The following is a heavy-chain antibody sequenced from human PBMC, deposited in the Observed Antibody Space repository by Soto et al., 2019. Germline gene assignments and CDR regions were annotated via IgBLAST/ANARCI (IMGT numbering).Heavy chain of an antibody. CDR3: AKDPNRPWYSSGWSQSMDV. D-gene: IGHD6-19*01. CDR2: ISGSGGST. V-gene: IGHV3-23*01. Sequence: PGGSLRLSCVASGHTFHSYAMSWVRQAPGKGPEWVSGISGSGGSTYYADSVRGRFTISRDNSKNTLYLQMNSLRAEDTAVYYCAKDPNRPWYSSGWSQSMDVWGQGTTVTVSS. J-gene: IGHJ6*02. CDR1: GHTFHSYA.